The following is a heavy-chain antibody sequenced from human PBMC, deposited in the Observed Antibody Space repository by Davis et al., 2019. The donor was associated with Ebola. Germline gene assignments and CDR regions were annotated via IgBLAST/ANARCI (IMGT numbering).Heavy chain of an antibody. CDR3: AKARLWFGELSTYYFDY. CDR1: VITFSSYA. CDR2: ISGSGGST. D-gene: IGHD3-10*01. Sequence: GESLKISCTDSVITFSSYAMTWVRQAPGKGLEWVSAISGSGGSTYYADSVKGRFTISRDNSKNTLYLQMNSLRAEDTAVYYCAKARLWFGELSTYYFDYWGQGTLVTVSS. V-gene: IGHV3-23*01. J-gene: IGHJ4*02.